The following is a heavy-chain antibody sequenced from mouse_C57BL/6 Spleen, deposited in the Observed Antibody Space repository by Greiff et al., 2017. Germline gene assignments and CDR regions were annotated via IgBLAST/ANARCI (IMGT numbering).Heavy chain of an antibody. Sequence: QVQLQHPGAELVKPGASVKMSCKASGYTFTSYWITWVKQRPGQGLEWIGDIYPGSGSTNYNEKFKSKATLTVDTSSSTAYMQLSSLTSEDSAVYYCERSGNYDSRYYFDYWGQGTTLTVSS. CDR1: GYTFTSYW. CDR2: IYPGSGST. D-gene: IGHD1-1*01. CDR3: ERSGNYDSRYYFDY. V-gene: IGHV1-55*01. J-gene: IGHJ2*01.